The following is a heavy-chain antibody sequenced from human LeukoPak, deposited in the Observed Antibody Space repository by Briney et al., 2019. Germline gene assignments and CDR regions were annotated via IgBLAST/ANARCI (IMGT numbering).Heavy chain of an antibody. V-gene: IGHV3-23*01. CDR2: ISGSGGST. Sequence: GGSLRLSCAASGFTFSSYAMSWVRQAPGKGLEWVSAISGSGGSTYYADSVKGRFTISRDNSKNTLYLQMNSLRAKDTAVYYCAKDTETRSPDVLRYFDWPSSWGQGTLVTVSS. CDR1: GFTFSSYA. D-gene: IGHD3-9*01. J-gene: IGHJ5*02. CDR3: AKDTETRSPDVLRYFDWPSS.